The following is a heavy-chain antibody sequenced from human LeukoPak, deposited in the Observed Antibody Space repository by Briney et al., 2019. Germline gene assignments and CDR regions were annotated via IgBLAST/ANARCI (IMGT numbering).Heavy chain of an antibody. CDR3: ARDLDCSSTSCYNAFDY. CDR1: GYTFTGYY. CDR2: INPNSGGT. J-gene: IGHJ4*02. V-gene: IGHV1-2*02. D-gene: IGHD2-2*02. Sequence: ASVKVSCKASGYTFTGYYMHWVRQAPGQGLEWMGWINPNSGGTNYAQKFQGRVTTTRDTSISTAYMELSRLRSDDTAVYYCARDLDCSSTSCYNAFDYWGQGTLVTVSS.